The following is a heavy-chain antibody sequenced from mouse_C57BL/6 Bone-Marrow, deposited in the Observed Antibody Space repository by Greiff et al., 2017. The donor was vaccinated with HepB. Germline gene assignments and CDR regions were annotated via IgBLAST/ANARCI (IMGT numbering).Heavy chain of an antibody. J-gene: IGHJ4*01. V-gene: IGHV1-26*01. CDR1: GYTFTDYY. D-gene: IGHD2-1*01. Sequence: EVQLQQSGPELVKPGASVKISCKASGYTFTDYYMNWVKQSHGKSLEWIGDINPNNGGTSYNQKFKGKATLTVDKSSSTAYMELRSLTSEDSAVYYSARGGGNYEGYAMDYWGQGTSVTVSS. CDR3: ARGGGNYEGYAMDY. CDR2: INPNNGGT.